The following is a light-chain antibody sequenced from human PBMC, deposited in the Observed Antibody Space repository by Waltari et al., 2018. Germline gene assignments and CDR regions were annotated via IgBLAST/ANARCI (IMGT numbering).Light chain of an antibody. CDR1: NSNTARRA. CDR3: ATWDDTLDGHVV. J-gene: IGLJ2*01. V-gene: IGLV1-44*01. CDR2: SIN. Sequence: QSVLTQPPSASRAPGQRVTISCSGRNSNTARRAVNLYHLLPGTAPKLLISSINQRPSGVPDRFSGSKSGTSASLAISGLQSEDEADYYCATWDDTLDGHVVFGGGTKLTVL.